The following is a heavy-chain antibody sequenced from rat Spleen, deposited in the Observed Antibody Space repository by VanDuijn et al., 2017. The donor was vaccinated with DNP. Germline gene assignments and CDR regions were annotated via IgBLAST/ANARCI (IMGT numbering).Heavy chain of an antibody. J-gene: IGHJ2*01. CDR2: INYDGGST. V-gene: IGHV5-22*01. CDR1: GFTFSDYY. D-gene: IGHD1-4*01. CDR3: ARHVLPLRVWDY. Sequence: EVQLVESGGGLVQPGRSLKLSCAASGFTFSDYYMAWVRQAPTKGLEWVAYINYDGGSTYFGDSVKGRFTISRDNAKRTLYLQMNSLRSEDMSTYYCARHVLPLRVWDYWRQGVIVTVSS.